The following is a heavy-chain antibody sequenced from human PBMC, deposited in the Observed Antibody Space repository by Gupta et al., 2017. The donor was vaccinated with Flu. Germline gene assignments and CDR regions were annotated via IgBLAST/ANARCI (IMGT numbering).Heavy chain of an antibody. CDR2: INHSGST. D-gene: IGHD3-10*01. Sequence: QVQLQQWGAGLLKPSETLSLTCAVYGGSFSGYYWSWIRQPPGKGLEWIGEINHSGSTNYNPSLKSRVTISVDTSKNQFSLKLSSVTAADTAVYYCASFRKRYYGSGSYPSYGMDVWGQGTTVTVSS. CDR3: ASFRKRYYGSGSYPSYGMDV. V-gene: IGHV4-34*01. CDR1: GGSFSGYY. J-gene: IGHJ6*02.